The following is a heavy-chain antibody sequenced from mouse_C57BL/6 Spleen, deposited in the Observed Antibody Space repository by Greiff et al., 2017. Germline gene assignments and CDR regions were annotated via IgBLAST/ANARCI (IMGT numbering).Heavy chain of an antibody. CDR3: ARSEGITTVRVPFDY. CDR2: IDPNSGGT. D-gene: IGHD1-1*01. V-gene: IGHV1-72*01. J-gene: IGHJ2*01. CDR1: GYTFTSYW. Sequence: QVQLQQPGAELVKPGASVKLSCKASGYTFTSYWMHWVKQRPGRGLEWIGRIDPNSGGTKYNEKFKSKATLTVDRPSSTAYMQLSSLTSEDSAVYYCARSEGITTVRVPFDYWGQGTTLTVSS.